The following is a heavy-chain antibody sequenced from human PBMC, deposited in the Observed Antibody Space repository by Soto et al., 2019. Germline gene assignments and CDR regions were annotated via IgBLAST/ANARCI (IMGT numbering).Heavy chain of an antibody. V-gene: IGHV4-4*02. J-gene: IGHJ4*02. CDR1: GGSINNSDW. Sequence: QVQLQESGPGLVKPSGTLSLTCAVSGGSINNSDWWSWVRQPPGKGLEWIGEIYHSGSTTYNPSLKSRVTMSVDKSKNQFSLKLSFVTAADTAVYYCAKIKDYSFYPLRDYWGQGTLVTVSS. CDR2: IYHSGST. CDR3: AKIKDYSFYPLRDY. D-gene: IGHD4-4*01.